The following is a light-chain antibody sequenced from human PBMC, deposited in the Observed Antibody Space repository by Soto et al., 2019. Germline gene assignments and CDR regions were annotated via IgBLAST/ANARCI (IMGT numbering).Light chain of an antibody. CDR1: QSISSW. CDR2: DAS. Sequence: DIQMTQSPSTLSAYVGDRVTITCRASQSISSWLAWYQQKPGKAPKLLIYDASSLESGVPSRFSGSGSGTEFTLTISSLQPDDFATYYCQQYNSYQRTFGQGTKVDIK. V-gene: IGKV1-5*01. J-gene: IGKJ1*01. CDR3: QQYNSYQRT.